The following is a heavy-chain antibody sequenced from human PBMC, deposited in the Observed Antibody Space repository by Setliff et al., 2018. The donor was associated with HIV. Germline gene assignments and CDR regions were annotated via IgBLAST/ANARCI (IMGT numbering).Heavy chain of an antibody. V-gene: IGHV1-69*13. Sequence: SVKVSCKASGGTFSSYAISWVRQAPGQGLEWMGGIIPIFNTANYAQKFQGRVTITADESTSTAYMELSSLRSEDTAVYYCARIVRPSYYYYYYMDVWGKGTTITVSS. J-gene: IGHJ6*03. CDR1: GGTFSSYA. CDR2: IIPIFNTA. CDR3: ARIVRPSYYYYYYMDV. D-gene: IGHD3-10*02.